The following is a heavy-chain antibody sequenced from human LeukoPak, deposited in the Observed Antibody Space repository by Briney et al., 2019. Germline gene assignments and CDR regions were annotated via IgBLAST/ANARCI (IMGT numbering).Heavy chain of an antibody. CDR2: ISYDGSNK. J-gene: IGHJ5*02. CDR3: ARDRRILGIGDWFDP. CDR1: GFTFSSYA. D-gene: IGHD7-27*01. V-gene: IGHV3-30-3*01. Sequence: GGSLRLSCAASGFTFSSYAMHWVRQAPGKGLEWVAVISYDGSNKYYADSVKSRFTISRDNSKNTLYLQMNSLRAEDTAVYYCARDRRILGIGDWFDPWGQGTLVTVSS.